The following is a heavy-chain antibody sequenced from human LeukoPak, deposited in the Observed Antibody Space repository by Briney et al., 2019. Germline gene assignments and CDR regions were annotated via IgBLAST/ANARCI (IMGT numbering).Heavy chain of an antibody. V-gene: IGHV1-46*01. CDR1: GYTFTDYY. J-gene: IGHJ4*02. D-gene: IGHD3-16*01. CDR3: ARESPHTFYFDY. CDR2: INPTGGST. Sequence: ASVKVSCKASGYTFTDYYMHWVRQAPGQGLEWMGIINPTGGSTIYPQKFQGRVTVTRDTSTSTVYMEVSSLRSEDTAVYYCARESPHTFYFDYWGQGTLVTVSS.